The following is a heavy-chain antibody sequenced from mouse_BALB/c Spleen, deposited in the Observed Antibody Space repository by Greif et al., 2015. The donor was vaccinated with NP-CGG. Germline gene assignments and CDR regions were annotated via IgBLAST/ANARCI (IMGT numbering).Heavy chain of an antibody. CDR1: GFTFTYYY. CDR3: ARPYFDYEDFYAMDY. Sequence: DVKLVESGGGLVQPGGSLRLSCATSGFTFTYYYMSWVRQPPGKALEWLGFIRNKANDYTTEYSASVKGRFTISRDNSQSILYLQMNTLRAEDSATYYCARPYFDYEDFYAMDYWGQGTSVTVSS. CDR2: IRNKANDYTT. V-gene: IGHV7-3*02. D-gene: IGHD2-4*01. J-gene: IGHJ4*01.